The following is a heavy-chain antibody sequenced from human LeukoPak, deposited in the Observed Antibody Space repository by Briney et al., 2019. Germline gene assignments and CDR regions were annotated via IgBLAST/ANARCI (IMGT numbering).Heavy chain of an antibody. Sequence: ASVKVSCKASGYTFTSYGISWVRQAPGQGLEWMGWISAYNGNTNYAQKLQGRVTMTTDTSTSTAYMELSRLRSDDTAVYYCAREYDSSGYSYYGMDVWGQGTTVTVSS. J-gene: IGHJ6*02. CDR1: GYTFTSYG. CDR2: ISAYNGNT. V-gene: IGHV1-18*01. CDR3: AREYDSSGYSYYGMDV. D-gene: IGHD3-22*01.